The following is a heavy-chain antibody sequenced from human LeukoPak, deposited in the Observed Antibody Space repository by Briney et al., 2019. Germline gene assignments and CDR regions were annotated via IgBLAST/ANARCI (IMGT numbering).Heavy chain of an antibody. CDR2: IHHSGST. D-gene: IGHD6-19*01. Sequence: PSETLSLTCTVSGGSISSGGYYWSWIRQHPGKGLEWIGYIHHSGSTYYNPSLKSRVTISVDTSKNQFSLKLSSVTAADTAVYYCARGPGGAVAGEIDYWGQGTLVTVSS. CDR3: ARGPGGAVAGEIDY. CDR1: GGSISSGGYY. J-gene: IGHJ4*02. V-gene: IGHV4-31*03.